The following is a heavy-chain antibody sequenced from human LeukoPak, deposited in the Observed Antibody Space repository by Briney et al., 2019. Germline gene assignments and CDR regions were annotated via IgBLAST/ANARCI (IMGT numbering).Heavy chain of an antibody. J-gene: IGHJ6*02. CDR2: IWYDGSNK. CDR3: ARDKLRYFDWLLLKDGYGMDV. V-gene: IGHV3-33*01. Sequence: GRSLRLSCAASGFTFSSYGMHWVRQAPGKGLEWVAVIWYDGSNKYYADSVKGRFTISRDNSKNTLYLQMNSLRAEDTAVYYCARDKLRYFDWLLLKDGYGMDVWGQGTTVTVSS. D-gene: IGHD3-9*01. CDR1: GFTFSSYG.